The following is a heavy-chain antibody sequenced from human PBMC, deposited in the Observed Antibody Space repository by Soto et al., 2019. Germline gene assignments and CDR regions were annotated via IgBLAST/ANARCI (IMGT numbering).Heavy chain of an antibody. J-gene: IGHJ5*01. V-gene: IGHV4-59*08. CDR3: VRMGDYYRVLAS. CDR1: GGSISSHY. CDR2: IYYGGTT. Sequence: SQTLSLTWTVAGGSISSHYGRWIRQPPRKVLEWIGYIYYGGTTTNNPSLNSRVRISIDTPKKQFSRTLTSVTAADHAVSYFVRMGDYYRVLASW. D-gene: IGHD3-22*01.